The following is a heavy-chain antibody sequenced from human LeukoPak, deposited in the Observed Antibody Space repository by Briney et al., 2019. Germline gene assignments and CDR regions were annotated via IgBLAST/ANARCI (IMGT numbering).Heavy chain of an antibody. CDR1: GGSISSYY. J-gene: IGHJ4*02. Sequence: SETLSLTCTVSGGSISSYYWSWIRQPPGKGLEWIGYIYYSGGTNYNPSLKSRVTISVDTSKNQFSLKLSSVTAADTAVYYCARITYYYDSSGYYFGYYFDYWGQGTLVTVSS. CDR3: ARITYYYDSSGYYFGYYFDY. CDR2: IYYSGGT. V-gene: IGHV4-59*01. D-gene: IGHD3-22*01.